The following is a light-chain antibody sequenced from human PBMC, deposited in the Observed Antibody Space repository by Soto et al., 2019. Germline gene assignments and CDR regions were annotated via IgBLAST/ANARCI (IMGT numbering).Light chain of an antibody. V-gene: IGKV3-15*01. CDR2: DAS. CDR1: QYIGSA. Sequence: EVVLTQSPATLSVSPGDRATLSCRASQYIGSAVAWYHQRSGQAPRLLIFDASIRVPTTPARFSGSVSGTELPLTISSLESEDFAVYFCQQYGDRPRTFGQGTKVEIK. J-gene: IGKJ1*01. CDR3: QQYGDRPRT.